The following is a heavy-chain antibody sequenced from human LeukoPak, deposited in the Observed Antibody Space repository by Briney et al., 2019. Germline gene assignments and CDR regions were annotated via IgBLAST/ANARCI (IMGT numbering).Heavy chain of an antibody. CDR1: GFTFSNYA. J-gene: IGHJ4*02. D-gene: IGHD6-19*01. V-gene: IGHV3-23*01. CDR2: IGGSGGDT. CDR3: VKDPDSSGWAD. Sequence: GGSLRLSCSASGFTFSNYAMSWIRQGPGKGLEWVLAIGGSGGDTYYIDSVKGRFTISRDNSKSTLYLQMNSLRAEDTAVYFCVKDPDSSGWADWGQGTLVTASS.